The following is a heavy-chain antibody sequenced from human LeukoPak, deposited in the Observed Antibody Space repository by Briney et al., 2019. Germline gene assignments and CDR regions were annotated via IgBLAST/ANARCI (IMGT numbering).Heavy chain of an antibody. V-gene: IGHV1-24*01. CDR2: FDPEDGET. J-gene: IGHJ4*02. CDR3: ATAPPIAAAAKFDY. Sequence: ASVKVSCKASGYTFTSYYMHWVRQAPGKGLEWMGGFDPEDGETIYAQKSQGRVTMTEDTSTDTAYMELSSLRSEDTAVYYCATAPPIAAAAKFDYWGQGTLVTVSS. CDR1: GYTFTSYY. D-gene: IGHD6-13*01.